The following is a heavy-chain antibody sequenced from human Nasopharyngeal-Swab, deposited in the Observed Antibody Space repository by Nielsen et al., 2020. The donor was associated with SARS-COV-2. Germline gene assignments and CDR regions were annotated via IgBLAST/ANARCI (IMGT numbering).Heavy chain of an antibody. D-gene: IGHD2-2*01. CDR2: VHWDDVK. J-gene: IGHJ4*02. V-gene: IGHV2-5*02. CDR3: ARGYQLIRGFDY. Sequence: WIRQPPGKALEWLALVHWDDVKRYSPSLKSRLTITKDTSKNQVALTMTNVDPVDTATYYCARGYQLIRGFDYWGQGTLVTVSS.